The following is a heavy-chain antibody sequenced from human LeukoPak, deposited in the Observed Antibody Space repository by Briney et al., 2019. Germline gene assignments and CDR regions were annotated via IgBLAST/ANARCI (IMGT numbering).Heavy chain of an antibody. Sequence: LETLSHTRSVSGGSISSSSYYWVWIRQPPGKGLEWIGSMYHSGSTYYNPSLKSRVTISVDTSKNHFSLKLSSVTAADTAVYYCARRYYYVSGSYYRHCDPWGQGTLVTVSS. J-gene: IGHJ5*02. CDR2: MYHSGST. D-gene: IGHD3-10*01. CDR1: GGSISSSSYY. CDR3: ARRYYYVSGSYYRHCDP. V-gene: IGHV4-39*02.